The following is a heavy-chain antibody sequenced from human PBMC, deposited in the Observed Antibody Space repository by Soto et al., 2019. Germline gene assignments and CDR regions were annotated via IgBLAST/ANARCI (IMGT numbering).Heavy chain of an antibody. J-gene: IGHJ4*02. V-gene: IGHV3-33*01. D-gene: IGHD3-10*01. CDR2: IWYDGSNK. CDR3: ARGLYYGSGSYPLV. Sequence: GSLRLSCAASGFTFGSYVMHWVRQAPGKGLEWVAVIWYDGSNKYYADSVKGRFTISRDNSKNTLYLQMNSLRAEDTAVYYCARGLYYGSGSYPLVWGQGTLVTVSS. CDR1: GFTFGSYV.